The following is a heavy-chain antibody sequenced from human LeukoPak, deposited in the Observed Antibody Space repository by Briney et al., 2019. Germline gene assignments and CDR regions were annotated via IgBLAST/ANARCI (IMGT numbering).Heavy chain of an antibody. Sequence: ASVKVSCKASGYTFTGYYMHWVRQAPGQGLEWMGWINPNSGGTNYAQKFQGRVTMTRDTSISTAYMELSRLRFDDTAVYYCAREGRYFDWLQDDYWGQGTLVTVSS. CDR3: AREGRYFDWLQDDY. CDR1: GYTFTGYY. CDR2: INPNSGGT. D-gene: IGHD3-9*01. V-gene: IGHV1-2*02. J-gene: IGHJ4*02.